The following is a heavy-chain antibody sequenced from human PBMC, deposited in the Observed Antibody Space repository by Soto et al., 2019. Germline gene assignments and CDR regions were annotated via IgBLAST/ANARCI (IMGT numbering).Heavy chain of an antibody. V-gene: IGHV1-18*01. Sequence: GASVKVSCKASGYTFTSYGISWVRQAPGQGLEWMGWISAYNGNTNYAQKLQGRVTMTTDTSTSTAYMELRSLRSDDTAVYYCARDSVVQLWFGRDDYYYYGMDVWGQGTTVTVSS. J-gene: IGHJ6*02. D-gene: IGHD5-18*01. CDR3: ARDSVVQLWFGRDDYYYYGMDV. CDR1: GYTFTSYG. CDR2: ISAYNGNT.